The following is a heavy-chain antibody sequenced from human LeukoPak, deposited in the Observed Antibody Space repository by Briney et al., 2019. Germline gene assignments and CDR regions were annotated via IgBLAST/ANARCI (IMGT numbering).Heavy chain of an antibody. V-gene: IGHV4-59*12. D-gene: IGHD3-3*01. J-gene: IGHJ4*02. CDR3: ARAGHRYYDFWSGYYFDY. CDR1: GGSISSYY. CDR2: IYSSGST. Sequence: SETLSLTCTVSGGSISSYYWNWIRQPPGKGLEWIGNIYSSGSTNYNPSLKSRVTISVDTSKNQLSLKLSSVTAADTAVYYCARAGHRYYDFWSGYYFDYWGQGTLVTVSS.